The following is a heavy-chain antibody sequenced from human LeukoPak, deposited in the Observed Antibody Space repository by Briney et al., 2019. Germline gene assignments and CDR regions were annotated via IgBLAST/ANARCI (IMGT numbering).Heavy chain of an antibody. V-gene: IGHV1-18*04. D-gene: IGHD4-17*01. J-gene: IGHJ1*01. Sequence: ASVKVSCKASGYTFTGYYIHWVRQAPGQGLEWMGWISAYNGNTNYAQKLQDRVTMTTDTSTSTAYMELRSLRSDDTAVYYCARASTTTVTTRYFQHWGQGTLVIVSS. CDR2: ISAYNGNT. CDR1: GYTFTGYY. CDR3: ARASTTTVTTRYFQH.